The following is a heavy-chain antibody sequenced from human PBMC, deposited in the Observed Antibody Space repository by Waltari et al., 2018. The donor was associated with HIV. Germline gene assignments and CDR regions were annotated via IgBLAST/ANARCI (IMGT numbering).Heavy chain of an antibody. D-gene: IGHD6-19*01. CDR2: VNHVGRT. V-gene: IGHV4-34*01. CDR3: ARDSAPGLAVDDDDGEFFYYGLDV. CDR1: GGSFSGYY. J-gene: IGHJ6*01. Sequence: QVHLEQWGTGLLRPSETLSLTCAVYGGSFSGYYWSWIPQLPGGGLEWIGEVNHVGRTNYSPSLKGRVTVSVDTSKNQFSLTMRSVTAADTAVYYCARDSAPGLAVDDDDGEFFYYGLDVWGQGTTVTVSS.